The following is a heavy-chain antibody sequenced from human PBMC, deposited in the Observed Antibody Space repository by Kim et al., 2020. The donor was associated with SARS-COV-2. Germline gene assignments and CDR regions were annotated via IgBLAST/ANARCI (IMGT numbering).Heavy chain of an antibody. J-gene: IGHJ4*02. CDR3: ARGEGAVILPAVMIDY. CDR1: GFTFSSNA. Sequence: GGSLRLSCAASGFTFSSNAMHWVRQAPGKGLEWVAVISYDGSNTYYADSVKGRFTISRDNSKNTLYLQMNSLRAEDTAMYYCARGEGAVILPAVMIDYWGQGTLVTFSS. D-gene: IGHD2-2*01. CDR2: ISYDGSNT. V-gene: IGHV3-30*04.